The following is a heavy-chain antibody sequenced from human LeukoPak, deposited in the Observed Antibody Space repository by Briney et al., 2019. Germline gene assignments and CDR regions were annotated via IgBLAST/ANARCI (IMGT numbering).Heavy chain of an antibody. J-gene: IGHJ6*03. CDR3: ARGRLRGYYYYYMDV. CDR1: GGSISSYY. CDR2: IYYSGST. D-gene: IGHD2-15*01. V-gene: IGHV4-59*01. Sequence: PSETLSLTCTVSGGSISSYYWSWIRQPPGKGLEWIGYIYYSGSTNYNPSLKSRVTISVDTSKNQFSLKLSSVTAADTAVYYCARGRLRGYYYYYMDVWGKGTTVTVSS.